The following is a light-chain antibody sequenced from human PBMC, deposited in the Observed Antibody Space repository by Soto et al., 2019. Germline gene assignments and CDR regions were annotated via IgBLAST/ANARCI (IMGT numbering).Light chain of an antibody. CDR3: SSYTSTSTPVV. Sequence: QSVLTQPASVSGSPGQSITISCTGTSSDVGGYNFVSWYQQHPGKAPKLMIYEVNKRPSGVSNRFSGSKSGNTASLTISGLQAEDEGDFYCSSYTSTSTPVVFGGGTKLTVL. V-gene: IGLV2-14*01. CDR1: SSDVGGYNF. CDR2: EVN. J-gene: IGLJ2*01.